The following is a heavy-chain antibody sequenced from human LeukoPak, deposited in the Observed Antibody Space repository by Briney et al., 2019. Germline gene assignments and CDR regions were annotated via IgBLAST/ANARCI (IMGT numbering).Heavy chain of an antibody. CDR3: AKGYYYYGMDV. CDR1: GFTVSSNY. Sequence: GGSLRLSCAASGFTVSSNYMSWVRQAPGKGLEWVSVIYSGGSTYYADSVEGRFTISRDNSKNTLYLQMNSLRAEDTALYYCAKGYYYYGMDVWGQGTTVTVSS. V-gene: IGHV3-53*05. CDR2: IYSGGST. J-gene: IGHJ6*02.